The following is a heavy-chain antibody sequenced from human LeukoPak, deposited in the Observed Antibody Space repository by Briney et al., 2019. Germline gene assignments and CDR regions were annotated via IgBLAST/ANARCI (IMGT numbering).Heavy chain of an antibody. CDR2: VYYGETT. CDR3: ARHEASYFYYYMDV. J-gene: IGHJ6*03. V-gene: IGHV4-39*01. CDR1: GGSISSTTYY. Sequence: SETLSLTCTVSGGSISSTTYYWAWIRQPPGMGLEWSGGVYYGETTYYNPSLESRVTISVDTSKNQFSLRLNSVTAADTAVYYCARHEASYFYYYMDVWSAGTTIIVSS.